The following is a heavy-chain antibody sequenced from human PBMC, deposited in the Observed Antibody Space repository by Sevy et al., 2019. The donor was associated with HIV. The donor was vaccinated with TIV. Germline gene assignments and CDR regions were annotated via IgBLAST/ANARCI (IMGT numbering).Heavy chain of an antibody. CDR1: GYTFTGYY. V-gene: IGHV1-2*02. CDR3: ARTREYSSSSGVLNY. CDR2: INPNSGGT. J-gene: IGHJ4*02. D-gene: IGHD6-13*01. Sequence: ASVKVSCKASGYTFTGYYMHWVRQAPGQGLEWMGWINPNSGGTNYAQKFRGRVTMTRDTSISTAYMELSRLRSDDTAVYYCARTREYSSSSGVLNYWGQGTLVNVSS.